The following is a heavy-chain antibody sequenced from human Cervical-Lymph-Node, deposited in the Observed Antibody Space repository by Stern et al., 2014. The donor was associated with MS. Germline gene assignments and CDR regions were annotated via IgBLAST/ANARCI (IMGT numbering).Heavy chain of an antibody. J-gene: IGHJ4*02. CDR1: GYTFTSYG. Sequence: QVQLVQSGAEVKKPGASGKVSCETSGYTFTSYGISWIRQVPGQGLEWMGWVSTYNGGTNFSQKFQGRVTMTTDSSTNSVYMELRSLRSDDTAVYFCARDRWGSHDIGGTYYRYWGQGTLVTVSS. D-gene: IGHD3-22*01. CDR2: VSTYNGGT. CDR3: ARDRWGSHDIGGTYYRY. V-gene: IGHV1-18*01.